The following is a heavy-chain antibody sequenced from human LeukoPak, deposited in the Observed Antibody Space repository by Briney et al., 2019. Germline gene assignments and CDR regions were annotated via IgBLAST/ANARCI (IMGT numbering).Heavy chain of an antibody. CDR1: GGSFSGYY. CDR2: INHSGST. J-gene: IGHJ4*02. D-gene: IGHD2-21*01. CDR3: ARAEHIVVVPRGLYLDS. Sequence: PSETLSLTCAVYGGSFSGYYWSWIRQPPGKGLEWIGEINHSGSTNYNPSLKSRVTISVDTSKNQFSLKLNSVTAADPAVYYCARAEHIVVVPRGLYLDSWGQGTLVTVSS. V-gene: IGHV4-34*01.